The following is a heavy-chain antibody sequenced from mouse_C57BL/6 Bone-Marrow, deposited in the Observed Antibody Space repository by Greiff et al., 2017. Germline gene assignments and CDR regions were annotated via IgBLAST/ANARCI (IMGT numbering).Heavy chain of an antibody. J-gene: IGHJ2*01. CDR2: IDPSDSYT. CDR3: ARWGFYYYGRGFDY. Sequence: VKLQQPGAELVMPGASVKLSCKASGYTFTSYWMHWVKQRPGQGLEWIGEIDPSDSYTNYNQKFKGKSTLTVDKSSSTAYMQLSSLTSEDSAVYYWARWGFYYYGRGFDYWGQGTTLTVSS. V-gene: IGHV1-69*01. CDR1: GYTFTSYW. D-gene: IGHD1-1*01.